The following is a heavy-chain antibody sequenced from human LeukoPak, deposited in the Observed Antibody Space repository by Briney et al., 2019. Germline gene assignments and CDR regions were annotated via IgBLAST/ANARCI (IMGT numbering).Heavy chain of an antibody. V-gene: IGHV4-59*12. D-gene: IGHD5-24*01. J-gene: IGHJ4*02. Sequence: SETLSLTCTVSGGSISSYYWSWIRQPPGKGLEWIGYIYYSGSTNYNPSLKSRVTISVDTSKNQFSLKLSSVTAADTAVYYCARREMATITGIDYWGQGTLVTVSS. CDR1: GGSISSYY. CDR2: IYYSGST. CDR3: ARREMATITGIDY.